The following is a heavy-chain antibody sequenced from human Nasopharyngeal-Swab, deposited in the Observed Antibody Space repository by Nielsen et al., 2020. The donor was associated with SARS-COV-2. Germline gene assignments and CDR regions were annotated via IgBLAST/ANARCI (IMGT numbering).Heavy chain of an antibody. V-gene: IGHV1-18*01. Sequence: ASVKVSCKASGYTFTSYGISWVRQAPGQGLEWMGWVSAYNGNTNYAQKLQGRVTMTTDTSTSTAYMELRSLRSDDTAVYYCARDRRTTNTVDYWGQGTLVTVSS. J-gene: IGHJ4*02. CDR2: VSAYNGNT. D-gene: IGHD4-17*01. CDR1: GYTFTSYG. CDR3: ARDRRTTNTVDY.